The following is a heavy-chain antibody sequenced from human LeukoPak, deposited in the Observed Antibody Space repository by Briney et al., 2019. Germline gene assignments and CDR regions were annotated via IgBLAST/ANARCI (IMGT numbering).Heavy chain of an antibody. CDR2: IYTSGST. D-gene: IGHD6-25*01. Sequence: SETLSLTCTVSGGSISSSSYYWGWIRQPAGKGLEWIGRIYTSGSTNYNPSLKSRVTISVDTSKNQFSLKLSSVTAADTAVYYCARDPRQRGGWFDPWGQGTLVTVSS. V-gene: IGHV4-61*02. CDR3: ARDPRQRGGWFDP. J-gene: IGHJ5*02. CDR1: GGSISSSSYY.